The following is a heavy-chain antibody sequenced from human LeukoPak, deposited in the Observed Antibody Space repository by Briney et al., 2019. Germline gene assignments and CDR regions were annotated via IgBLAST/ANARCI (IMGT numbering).Heavy chain of an antibody. J-gene: IGHJ3*02. CDR2: IYYSGST. CDR3: ARRFVYYDSSGYYGLIGAFDI. V-gene: IGHV4-39*01. Sequence: SETLSLTCTVSGGSISSSSYYWGWIRQPPGKGLEWIGSIYYSGSTYYNPSLKSRVTISVDTSKNQFSLKLSSVTAADTAVYYCARRFVYYDSSGYYGLIGAFDIWGQGTMVTVSS. CDR1: GGSISSSSYY. D-gene: IGHD3-22*01.